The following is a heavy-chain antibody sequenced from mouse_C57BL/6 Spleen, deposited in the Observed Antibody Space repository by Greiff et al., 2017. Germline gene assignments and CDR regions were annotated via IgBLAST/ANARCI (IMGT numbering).Heavy chain of an antibody. CDR3: TRDQLTGVSFAY. Sequence: VQLQQSGAELVRPGASVTLSCKASGYTFTDYEMHWVKQTPVHGLEWIGAIDPETGGTAYTQKFKGKAILTADKSSSTAYMELRSLTSEDSAFXYCTRDQLTGVSFAYWGQGTLVTVSA. J-gene: IGHJ3*01. CDR1: GYTFTDYE. CDR2: IDPETGGT. V-gene: IGHV1-15*01. D-gene: IGHD4-1*01.